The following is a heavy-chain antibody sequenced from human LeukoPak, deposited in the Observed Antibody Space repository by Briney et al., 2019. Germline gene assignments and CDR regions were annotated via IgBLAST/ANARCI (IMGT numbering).Heavy chain of an antibody. D-gene: IGHD3-22*01. V-gene: IGHV1-2*02. CDR1: GYTFTSYG. Sequence: GASVKVSCKASGYTFTSYGISWVRQAPGQGLEWMGWINPNSGGTHYAQKFQGRVTMTRDTSISTAYMELSRLRSDDTAVYYCARGGRYYYDSSGYLTDYWGQGTLVTVSS. J-gene: IGHJ4*02. CDR3: ARGGRYYYDSSGYLTDY. CDR2: INPNSGGT.